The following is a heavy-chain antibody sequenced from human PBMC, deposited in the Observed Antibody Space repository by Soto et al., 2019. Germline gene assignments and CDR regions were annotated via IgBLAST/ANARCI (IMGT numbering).Heavy chain of an antibody. CDR3: ARDLTGNVFDF. J-gene: IGHJ4*02. CDR1: GFTFSPYY. CDR2: TNKDGNNK. V-gene: IGHV3-7*01. D-gene: IGHD3-10*01. Sequence: PGGSLRLSCAASGFTFSPYYMSWVRQAPGKGLEWVAITNKDGNNKNYADSVKGRFTISRDNAKNTVYLQMNSLRAEDMAVYFCARDLTGNVFDFWGQGTLVTVSS.